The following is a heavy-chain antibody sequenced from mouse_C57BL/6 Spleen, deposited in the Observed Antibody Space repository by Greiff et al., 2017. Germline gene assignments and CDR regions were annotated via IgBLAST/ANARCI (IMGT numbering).Heavy chain of an antibody. CDR1: GYSITSGYY. CDR2: ISYDGST. CDR3: SIYDYDWFAY. D-gene: IGHD2-4*01. V-gene: IGHV3-6*01. Sequence: EVKLEESGPGLVKPSQSLSLTCSVTGYSITSGYYWNWIRQFPGNKLEWMGYISYDGSTNYNPSLKNRISITRDTSKNQFFLKLNSVTTDDTATYYCSIYDYDWFAYWGQGTLVTVSA. J-gene: IGHJ3*01.